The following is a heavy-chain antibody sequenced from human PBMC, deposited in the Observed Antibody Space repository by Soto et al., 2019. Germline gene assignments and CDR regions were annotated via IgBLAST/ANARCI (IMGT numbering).Heavy chain of an antibody. D-gene: IGHD2-2*01. CDR2: ISYDGSNK. CDR1: GFTFSSYG. V-gene: IGHV3-30*18. CDR3: AKDRSIVPESGNWFDP. Sequence: QVQLVESGGGVVQPGRSLRLSCAASGFTFSSYGMHWVRQAPGKGLEWVAVISYDGSNKYYADSVKGRFTISRDNSKNTLYLQMNSLRAEDTAVYYCAKDRSIVPESGNWFDPWGQGTLVTVSS. J-gene: IGHJ5*02.